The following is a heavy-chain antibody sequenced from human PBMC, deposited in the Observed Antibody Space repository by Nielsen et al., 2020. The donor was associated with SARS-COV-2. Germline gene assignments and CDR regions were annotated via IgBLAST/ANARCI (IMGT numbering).Heavy chain of an antibody. CDR3: ASFSMVRGVIDFDY. Sequence: ASVKVSCKASGYTFTSYGISWVRQAPGQGLEWMGWINTNTGNPTYAQGFTGRFVFSLDTSVSTAYLQISSLKAEDTAVYYCASFSMVRGVIDFDYWGQGTLVTVSS. CDR1: GYTFTSYG. V-gene: IGHV7-4-1*02. CDR2: INTNTGNP. D-gene: IGHD3-10*01. J-gene: IGHJ4*02.